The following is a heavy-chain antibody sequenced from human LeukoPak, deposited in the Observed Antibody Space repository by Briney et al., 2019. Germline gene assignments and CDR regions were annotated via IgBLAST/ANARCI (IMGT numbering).Heavy chain of an antibody. Sequence: GGSLRLSCAASGFTFSSYEMNSVRQAPGKGLEWVSYISNSGSTIYHADSVKGRFTISRDNAKNSLYLQMNSLRAEDTAVYYCARDWGGGTHDYWGQGTLVTVSS. V-gene: IGHV3-48*03. CDR1: GFTFSSYE. CDR2: ISNSGSTI. J-gene: IGHJ4*02. D-gene: IGHD3-10*01. CDR3: ARDWGGGTHDY.